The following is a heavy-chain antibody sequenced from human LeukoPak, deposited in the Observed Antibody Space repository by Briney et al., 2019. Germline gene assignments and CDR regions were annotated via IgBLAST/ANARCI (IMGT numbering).Heavy chain of an antibody. J-gene: IGHJ4*02. V-gene: IGHV4-38-2*01. Sequence: SETLSLTCAVSDYSINSGHYWGWIRQPPGKGLEWIGSIYHSGRTYYNPSLKSRVTTSVDTSKNQFSLKLTSVTAADTAVYYCARHASPDIVIVPAATFDYWGQGTLGTVSS. CDR2: IYHSGRT. D-gene: IGHD2-2*01. CDR3: ARHASPDIVIVPAATFDY. CDR1: DYSINSGHY.